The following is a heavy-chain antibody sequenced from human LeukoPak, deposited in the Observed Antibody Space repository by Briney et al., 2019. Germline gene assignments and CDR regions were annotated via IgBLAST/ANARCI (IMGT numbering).Heavy chain of an antibody. Sequence: GGSLRLSCAASGFTFSSYSMNWVRLAPGKGLEWVSSISSSSSYIYYADSVKGRFTISRDNAKNSLYLQMSNLRAEDTAVYFCARGGGLDVWGQGATVTVSS. J-gene: IGHJ6*02. CDR3: ARGGGLDV. CDR1: GFTFSSYS. V-gene: IGHV3-21*04. D-gene: IGHD3-16*01. CDR2: ISSSSSYI.